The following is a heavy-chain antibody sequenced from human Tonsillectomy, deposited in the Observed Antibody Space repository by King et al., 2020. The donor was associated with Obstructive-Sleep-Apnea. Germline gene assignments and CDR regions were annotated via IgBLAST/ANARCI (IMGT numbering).Heavy chain of an antibody. CDR1: GFTFSSYS. J-gene: IGHJ4*02. V-gene: IGHV3-48*04. Sequence: VQLVESGGGLVQPGGSLRLSCAASGFTFSSYSMNWVRQAPGKGLEWVSYISSSSSTIYYADSVKGRFTISRDNAKNSLYLQMNSLRAEDTAVYYCARVYCSSTSCYMDYFDYWGQGTLVTVSS. CDR3: ARVYCSSTSCYMDYFDY. D-gene: IGHD2-2*01. CDR2: ISSSSSTI.